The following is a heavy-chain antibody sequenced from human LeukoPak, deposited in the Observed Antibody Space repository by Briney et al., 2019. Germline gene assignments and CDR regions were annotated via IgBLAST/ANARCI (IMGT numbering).Heavy chain of an antibody. V-gene: IGHV4-4*02. Sequence: PSETLSLTCAVSVGSISSGNWWTWVRQSPGKGLEWIGEIYHNGTLNYNPSLKSRVTISADSFKNHFSLKLTSVTAADTAVYYCGTAPILRGEGGEHYKYGMDVWGQGTTVIVSS. J-gene: IGHJ6*02. CDR1: VGSISSGNW. CDR2: IYHNGTL. CDR3: GTAPILRGEGGEHYKYGMDV. D-gene: IGHD2-2*02.